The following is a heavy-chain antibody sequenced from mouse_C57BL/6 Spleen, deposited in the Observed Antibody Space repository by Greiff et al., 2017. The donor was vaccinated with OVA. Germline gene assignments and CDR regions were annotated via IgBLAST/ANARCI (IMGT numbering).Heavy chain of an antibody. D-gene: IGHD3-1*01. J-gene: IGHJ4*01. CDR1: GYTFTEYT. Sequence: VQLVESGAELVKPGASVKLSCKASGYTFTEYTIHWVKQRSGQGLEWIGWFYPGSGSIKYNEKFKDKATLTADKSSSTVYMELSRVTSEDSAVYFCARHDKGLYAMDYWGQGTSVTVSS. V-gene: IGHV1-62-2*01. CDR2: FYPGSGSI. CDR3: ARHDKGLYAMDY.